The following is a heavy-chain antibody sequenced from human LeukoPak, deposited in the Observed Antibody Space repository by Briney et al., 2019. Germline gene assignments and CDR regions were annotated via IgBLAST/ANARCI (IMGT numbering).Heavy chain of an antibody. CDR2: TRNKANSYTT. J-gene: IGHJ5*02. CDR3: ARGSDGRVDP. V-gene: IGHV3-72*01. Sequence: PGGSLRLSCAASGFNFSSYEMNWVRQAPGKGLEWVGRTRNKANSYTTEYAASVKGRFTISRDDSKNSLYLQMNSLKTEDTAVYYCARGSDGRVDPWGQGTLVTVSS. CDR1: GFNFSSYE.